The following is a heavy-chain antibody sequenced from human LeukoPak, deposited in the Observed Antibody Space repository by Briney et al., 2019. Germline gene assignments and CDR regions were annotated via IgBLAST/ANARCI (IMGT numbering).Heavy chain of an antibody. Sequence: PGGSLRLSCTASGFSFSSYAMHWVRQAPGKGLEWVSYINRVSNTIYYADSVKGRFTISRGNAKNSLYLQMNSLRAEDTAVYYCARETGHFYGMDVWGQGTTVTVSS. CDR3: ARETGHFYGMDV. CDR2: INRVSNTI. CDR1: GFSFSSYA. V-gene: IGHV3-48*01. J-gene: IGHJ6*02.